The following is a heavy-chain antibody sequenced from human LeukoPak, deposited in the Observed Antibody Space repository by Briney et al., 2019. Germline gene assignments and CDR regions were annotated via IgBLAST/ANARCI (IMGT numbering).Heavy chain of an antibody. CDR3: ASSSPGSDRVFGY. V-gene: IGHV3-23*01. D-gene: IGHD1-26*01. CDR2: ISSSGGST. Sequence: GGSLRLSCAASGFTFSTYAMSWVRQAPGKGLEWVSSISSSGGSTYYADSVKGRFAISRDNSKNTLYLQMNSLRAEDTAVYYCASSSPGSDRVFGYWGQGTLVTVSS. CDR1: GFTFSTYA. J-gene: IGHJ4*02.